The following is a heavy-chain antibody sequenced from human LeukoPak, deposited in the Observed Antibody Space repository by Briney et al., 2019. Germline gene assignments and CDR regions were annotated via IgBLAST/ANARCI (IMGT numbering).Heavy chain of an antibody. CDR2: IYYSGST. J-gene: IGHJ5*02. Sequence: SETLSLTCTVSGDSINNYYWSWIRQPPGKGLEWIGYIYYSGSTNYNPSLKSRVTISVDTSKNRFSLKLSSVTAADTAVYYCARERTMVRGMSWFDPRGQGTLVTVSS. D-gene: IGHD3-10*01. CDR1: GDSINNYY. CDR3: ARERTMVRGMSWFDP. V-gene: IGHV4-59*01.